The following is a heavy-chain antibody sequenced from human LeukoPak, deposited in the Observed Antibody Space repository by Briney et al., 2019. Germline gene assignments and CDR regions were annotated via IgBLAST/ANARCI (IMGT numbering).Heavy chain of an antibody. Sequence: GGSLRLSCAASGFTFSSYAMHWVRQAPGKGLEWVAVISYDGSNKYYADSVKGRFTISRDNSKNTLYLQMNSLRAEDTAVYYCAKDLELVVGAPSFFDYWGQGTLVTVSS. CDR2: ISYDGSNK. CDR1: GFTFSSYA. V-gene: IGHV3-30-3*01. J-gene: IGHJ4*02. CDR3: AKDLELVVGAPSFFDY. D-gene: IGHD1-26*01.